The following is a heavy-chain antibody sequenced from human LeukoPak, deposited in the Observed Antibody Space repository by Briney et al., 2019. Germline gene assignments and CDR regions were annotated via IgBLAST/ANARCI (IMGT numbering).Heavy chain of an antibody. CDR1: GFTFGDYT. J-gene: IGHJ4*02. CDR2: IKNKAYGGTT. Sequence: GRSLRLSCTGSGFTFGDYTIIWVRQAPGEGLEWVGFIKNKAYGGTTEYAASMKGRFTLSRDDSKSIACLQMNSLETDDTAVYYCTRSNGAYYYDSSGFNWGQGTLVTVSS. CDR3: TRSNGAYYYDSSGFN. D-gene: IGHD3-22*01. V-gene: IGHV3-49*04.